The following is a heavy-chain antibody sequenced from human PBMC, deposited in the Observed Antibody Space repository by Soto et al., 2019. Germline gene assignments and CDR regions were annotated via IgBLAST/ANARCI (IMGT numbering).Heavy chain of an antibody. CDR3: ARGYCSSTSCYEFDY. D-gene: IGHD2-2*01. Sequence: PSETLSLTCTVYSGSISSYYWNWIRQPPGKGLEWIGSIYYSGNTNYSPSLKSRVTISVDTSKKQFSLKLTSVTAADTAMYYCARGYCSSTSCYEFDYWGQGTLVTVSS. V-gene: IGHV4-59*01. CDR2: IYYSGNT. J-gene: IGHJ4*02. CDR1: SGSISSYY.